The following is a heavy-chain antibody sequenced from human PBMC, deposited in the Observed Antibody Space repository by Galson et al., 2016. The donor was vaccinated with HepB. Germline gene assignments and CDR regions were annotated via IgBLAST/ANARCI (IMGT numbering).Heavy chain of an antibody. CDR2: ISGSGGTT. J-gene: IGHJ4*02. D-gene: IGHD2-21*02. CDR1: GFTFSESG. V-gene: IGHV3-23*01. Sequence: SLRLSCAASGFTFSESGIHWVRQASGKGLEWVSAISGSGGTTYFADSVKGRFTLSRDNSKNTLYLQMNSLRAEDTAVYYCAKDAPSGRVVTGTWDSWGQGTLVTVSS. CDR3: AKDAPSGRVVTGTWDS.